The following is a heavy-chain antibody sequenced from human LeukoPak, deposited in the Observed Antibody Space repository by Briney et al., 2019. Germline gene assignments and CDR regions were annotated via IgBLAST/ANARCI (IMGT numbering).Heavy chain of an antibody. CDR1: GYTFTSYD. V-gene: IGHV1-8*01. Sequence: ASVKVSCKASGYTFTSYDINWVRQAPVEGREWMGWMNPNSGNTGYAQKFKGRVTMARNTSISTAYMELSSLRSEDTAVYYCARDCGGDCYSRFDYWGQGTLVTVSS. D-gene: IGHD2-21*02. J-gene: IGHJ4*02. CDR2: MNPNSGNT. CDR3: ARDCGGDCYSRFDY.